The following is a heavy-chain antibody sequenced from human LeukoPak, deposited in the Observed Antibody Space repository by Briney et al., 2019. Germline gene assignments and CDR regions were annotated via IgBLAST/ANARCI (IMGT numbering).Heavy chain of an antibody. CDR1: GFIFSNYA. V-gene: IGHV3-23*01. D-gene: IGHD6-13*01. CDR3: AKGAAAGLVDWFDP. CDR2: ITGRGDET. J-gene: IGHJ5*02. Sequence: PGGSLRLSCAASGFIFSNYALMWVRQAPGKGLEWVSSITGRGDETFYADSVKGRFSLSRDNSKNMPYLQMYSLGAEDTAIYYCAKGAAAGLVDWFDPWGQGTPVTVSS.